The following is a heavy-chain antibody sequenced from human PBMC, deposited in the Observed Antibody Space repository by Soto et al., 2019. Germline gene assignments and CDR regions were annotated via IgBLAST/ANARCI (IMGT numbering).Heavy chain of an antibody. CDR3: ALRRDGYNHDAFDI. Sequence: SVKVSCKASGGTFSSSAIRWVRQAPGQGIEWMGGIIPIFGTANYAQKFQGRVTITADESTSTAYMELSSLRSEDTAVYYGALRRDGYNHDAFDIWGQGTMVTVSS. V-gene: IGHV1-69*13. J-gene: IGHJ3*02. D-gene: IGHD5-12*01. CDR2: IIPIFGTA. CDR1: GGTFSSSA.